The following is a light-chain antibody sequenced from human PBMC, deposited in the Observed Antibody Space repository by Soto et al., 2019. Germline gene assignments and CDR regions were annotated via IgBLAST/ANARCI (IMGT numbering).Light chain of an antibody. J-gene: IGLJ1*01. CDR3: SSYTDRKNLV. CDR2: DVT. Sequence: LTQSPSASGSPGQSVTISCTGTSSDIGGYNSVSWYQQHPGKAPKVMIYDVTKRPSGVPDRFSGSKSGNTASLTVSALQAEDEADYYCSSYTDRKNLVFGTGTKVTVL. V-gene: IGLV2-8*01. CDR1: SSDIGGYNS.